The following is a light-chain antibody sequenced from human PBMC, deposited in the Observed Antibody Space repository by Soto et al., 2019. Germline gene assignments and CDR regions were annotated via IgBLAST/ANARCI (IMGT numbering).Light chain of an antibody. CDR2: DVI. Sequence: QSALTQPRSVSGSPGQSVTISCTGTSSDVGTYTYVSWYQQHPGKAPKLIIYDVIKRPSGVPDRFSGSKSGNTASLTISGLQAEDEADYYCCSYAGSYTHVFGTGTKLTFL. V-gene: IGLV2-11*01. CDR1: SSDVGTYTY. J-gene: IGLJ1*01. CDR3: CSYAGSYTHV.